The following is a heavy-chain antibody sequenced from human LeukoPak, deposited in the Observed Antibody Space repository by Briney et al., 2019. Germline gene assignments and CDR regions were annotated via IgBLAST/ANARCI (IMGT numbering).Heavy chain of an antibody. Sequence: SETLSLTCTVSGGSISSYYWSWIRQPAGKGLEWIGRMFSTGITNSNPSLRGRVTISVDTTKNQFSLNLTSVTAADTAMYYCATERVTVFGVVTGTLWGRGTMVTVSS. CDR1: GGSISSYY. V-gene: IGHV4-4*07. D-gene: IGHD3-3*01. CDR2: MFSTGIT. CDR3: ATERVTVFGVVTGTL. J-gene: IGHJ3*01.